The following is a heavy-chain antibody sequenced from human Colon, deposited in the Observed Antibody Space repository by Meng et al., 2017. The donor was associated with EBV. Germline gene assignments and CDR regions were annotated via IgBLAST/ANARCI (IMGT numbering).Heavy chain of an antibody. CDR2: ISHSGST. Sequence: QVQLQQWGAGLLTPSETLSLPCTVYVGYFSGYYWSWIRQPPGQGLEWIGVISHSGSTNYHPSLKSRVTISLDTSKNQFSLRLSSVTAADTAVYYCARYRLQNDYGDQLYYFDYWGQGTLVTVSS. D-gene: IGHD4-17*01. CDR1: VGYFSGYY. V-gene: IGHV4-34*01. CDR3: ARYRLQNDYGDQLYYFDY. J-gene: IGHJ4*02.